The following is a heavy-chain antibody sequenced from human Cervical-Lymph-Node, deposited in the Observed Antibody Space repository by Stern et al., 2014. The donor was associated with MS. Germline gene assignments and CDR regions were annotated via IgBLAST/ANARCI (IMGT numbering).Heavy chain of an antibody. CDR3: ASPGTWIS. J-gene: IGHJ4*02. D-gene: IGHD2-2*03. CDR1: GFTFSDYW. CDR2: VKQDGSEK. Sequence: VQLVESGGGLVQPGGSLRLSCAASGFTFSDYWMAWVRQSPGKWLAWVASVKQDGSEKYYVASVQGRFAISRDNVKNSLYLQMNSLRAEDTAMYYCASPGTWISWGQGTLVTVSS. V-gene: IGHV3-7*01.